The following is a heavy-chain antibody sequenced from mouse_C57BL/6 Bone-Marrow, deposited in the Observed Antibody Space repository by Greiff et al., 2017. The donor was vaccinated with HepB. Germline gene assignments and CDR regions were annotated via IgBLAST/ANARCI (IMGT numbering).Heavy chain of an antibody. V-gene: IGHV1-55*01. Sequence: QVQLQQPGAELVKPGASVKMSCKASGYTFTSSWLPWVKQRPGQGLEWIGDIYPGRGSTNYNEKFKSKATLTVDTSSSTAYMQLSSLTSEDSAVYYCARGWLRRRTWFAYWGQGTLVTVSA. CDR2: IYPGRGST. J-gene: IGHJ3*01. D-gene: IGHD2-2*01. CDR1: GYTFTSSW. CDR3: ARGWLRRRTWFAY.